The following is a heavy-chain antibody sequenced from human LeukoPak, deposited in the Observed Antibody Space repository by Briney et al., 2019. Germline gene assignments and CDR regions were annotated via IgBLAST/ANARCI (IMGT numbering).Heavy chain of an antibody. D-gene: IGHD3-10*01. V-gene: IGHV3-11*06. CDR1: GFTFSDYY. CDR2: ISSSSSYT. CDR3: ARDKGSPWFGESNWFDP. J-gene: IGHJ5*01. Sequence: GGSLRLSCAASGFTFSDYYMSWIRQAPGKGLEWVSYISSSSSYTNYADSVKGRFTISRDNAKNSLYLQMNSLRAEDTAVYYCARDKGSPWFGESNWFDPWGQGTTVTVSS.